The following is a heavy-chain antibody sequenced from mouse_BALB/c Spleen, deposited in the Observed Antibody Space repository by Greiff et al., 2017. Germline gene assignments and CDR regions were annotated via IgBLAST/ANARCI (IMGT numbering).Heavy chain of an antibody. Sequence: VKVVESGPGLVAPSQSLSITCTVSGFSLTSYGVHWVRQPPGKGLEWLGVIWAGGSTNYNSALMSRLSISKDNSKSQVFLKMNSLQTDDTAMYYCAREFMITTRVCYAMDYWGQGTSVTVSS. CDR2: IWAGGST. CDR1: GFSLTSYG. D-gene: IGHD2-4*01. V-gene: IGHV2-9*02. J-gene: IGHJ4*01. CDR3: AREFMITTRVCYAMDY.